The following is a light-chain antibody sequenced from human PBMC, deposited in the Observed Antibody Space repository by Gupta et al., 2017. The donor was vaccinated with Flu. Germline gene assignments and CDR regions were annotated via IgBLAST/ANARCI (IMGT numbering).Light chain of an antibody. V-gene: IGKV3-15*01. CDR2: YAS. J-gene: IGKJ4*02. CDR3: QQHHYLPNT. Sequence: PATLSVSPGERVTLSCRDSQNIRTDLVWYQPNPGQSPRLLITYASNRATDIPPSFSGVGSGTEFILTISSLQPDDSAFYFCQQHHYLPNTFGPGAKVEVK. CDR1: QNIRTD.